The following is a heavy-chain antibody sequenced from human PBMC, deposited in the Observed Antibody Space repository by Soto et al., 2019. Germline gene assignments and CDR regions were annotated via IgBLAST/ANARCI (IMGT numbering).Heavy chain of an antibody. CDR3: AHLPWKQLWPRAPVVN. V-gene: IGHV2-5*02. CDR1: GFPLSPSGVG. CDR2: IFWDDDK. J-gene: IGHJ4*02. D-gene: IGHD5-18*01. Sequence: SGPTLVNPTQTLTLTCTFSGFPLSPSGVGVGWIRQPPGKALEWLGIIFWDDDKRYRPSLKSRLTITKDTSKNQLVLTMTNMNPVDTATYYCAHLPWKQLWPRAPVVNWGQGTPVTVSS.